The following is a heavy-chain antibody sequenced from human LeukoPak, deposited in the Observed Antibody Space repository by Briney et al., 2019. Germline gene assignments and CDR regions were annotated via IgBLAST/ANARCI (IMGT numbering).Heavy chain of an antibody. CDR3: AGPPSVDS. V-gene: IGHV4-4*07. CDR2: IYSSGSI. CDR1: GFTFSSYA. Sequence: GSLRLSCAASGFTFSSYAMNWIRQPAGKGLEWIGRIYSSGSINYNPSLKSRVTISVDKSKNQVSLKLSSVTAADTAVYYCAGPPSVDSWGQGTLVTVSS. D-gene: IGHD4-11*01. J-gene: IGHJ4*02.